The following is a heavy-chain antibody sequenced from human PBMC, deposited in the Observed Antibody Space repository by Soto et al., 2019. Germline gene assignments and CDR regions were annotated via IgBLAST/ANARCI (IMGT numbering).Heavy chain of an antibody. CDR2: IYYSGST. V-gene: IGHV4-59*01. J-gene: IGHJ4*02. CDR1: DGSIGSYC. D-gene: IGHD6-13*01. Sequence: SQTLSVTWSVADGSIGSYCWSCIRQPPGKGLEWIGYIYYSGSTNYNPSLKSRVTISVDTSKNQFSLKLSSVTAADTAVYYCATERGIAAAGTCFDYLGQGTLVTVSP. CDR3: ATERGIAAAGTCFDY.